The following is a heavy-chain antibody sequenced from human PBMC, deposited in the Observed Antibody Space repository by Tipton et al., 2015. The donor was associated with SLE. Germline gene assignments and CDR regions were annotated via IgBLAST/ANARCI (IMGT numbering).Heavy chain of an antibody. Sequence: GSLRLSCAASGFTFSSYAMSWVRQAPGKGLEWVSSISVTSSYMLYADSVKGRFTISRDNAKNSLSLQMNSLRAEDTAVYYCAIDPFSSSGAWGQGTLVTVTS. CDR3: AIDPFSSSGA. V-gene: IGHV3-21*01. CDR2: ISVTSSYM. J-gene: IGHJ5*02. CDR1: GFTFSSYA.